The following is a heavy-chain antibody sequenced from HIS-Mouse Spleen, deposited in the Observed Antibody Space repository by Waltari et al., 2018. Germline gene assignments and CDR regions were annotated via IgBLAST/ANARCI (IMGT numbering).Heavy chain of an antibody. D-gene: IGHD6-13*01. CDR3: AREIPYSSSWYDWYFDL. V-gene: IGHV4-39*07. CDR2: IYYSWST. J-gene: IGHJ2*01. CDR1: GGSISSSSYY. Sequence: QLQLQESGPGLVKPSETLSLTCTVSGGSISSSSYYWGWIRQPPGKGLEWIGSIYYSWSTYYNPSRKSRVTISLDTSKNQFSLKLSSVTAADTAVYYCAREIPYSSSWYDWYFDLWGRGTLVTVSS.